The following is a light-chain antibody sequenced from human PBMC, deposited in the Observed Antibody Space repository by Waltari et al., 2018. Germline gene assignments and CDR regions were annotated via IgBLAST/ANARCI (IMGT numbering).Light chain of an antibody. J-gene: IGKJ2*01. V-gene: IGKV3-15*01. CDR3: QQYIDWPPAYT. CDR1: QSLGNS. CDR2: GAS. Sequence: EVVMTQSPATLSVSPGERATLSCRASQSLGNSLAWYQQKPGQAPRLLLYGASTRAAGIPARFSGSGSGTEFTLTISSLQSEDFAVYYCQQYIDWPPAYTFGQGTKLEIK.